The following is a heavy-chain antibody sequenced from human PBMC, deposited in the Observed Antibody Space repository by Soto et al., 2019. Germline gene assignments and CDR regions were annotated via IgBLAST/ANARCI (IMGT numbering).Heavy chain of an antibody. CDR1: GFTFSSYA. J-gene: IGHJ4*02. V-gene: IGHV3-23*01. Sequence: GGSLRLSCAASGFTFSSYAMNWVRQGPGKGLEWVSVVSGSGGSTYYADSVKGRFTISRDNSKNTLYLQMNSLRAEDTAVYYCASRSSGWYFDYWGQGTLVTVSS. D-gene: IGHD6-19*01. CDR3: ASRSSGWYFDY. CDR2: VSGSGGST.